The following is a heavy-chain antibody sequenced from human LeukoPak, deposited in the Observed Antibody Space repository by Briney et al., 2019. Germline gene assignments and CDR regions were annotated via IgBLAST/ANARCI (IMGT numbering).Heavy chain of an antibody. CDR3: ARDDSSSWYSEAGNWFDP. D-gene: IGHD6-13*01. CDR2: IKQDGSEK. CDR1: GFTFSSYW. V-gene: IGHV3-7*01. Sequence: PGGSLRLSCAASGFTFSSYWMSWVRQAPGKGLEWVANIKQDGSEKYYVDSVKGRFTISRDNAKNSLYLQMNSLRAEDTAVYYCARDDSSSWYSEAGNWFDPWGQGTLVTVSS. J-gene: IGHJ5*02.